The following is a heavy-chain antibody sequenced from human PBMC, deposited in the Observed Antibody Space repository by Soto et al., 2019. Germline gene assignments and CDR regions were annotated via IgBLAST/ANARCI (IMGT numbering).Heavy chain of an antibody. J-gene: IGHJ4*02. D-gene: IGHD5-18*01. Sequence: KVSCKASGGTFXSYAISWVGXXPGXXXXWMGGIIPIFGTANYAQKFQGRVTITADESTSTAYMELSSLRSEDTAVYYCARGGYSYGTNYWGQGTLVTVSS. CDR2: IIPIFGTA. V-gene: IGHV1-69*01. CDR1: GGTFXSYA. CDR3: ARGGYSYGTNY.